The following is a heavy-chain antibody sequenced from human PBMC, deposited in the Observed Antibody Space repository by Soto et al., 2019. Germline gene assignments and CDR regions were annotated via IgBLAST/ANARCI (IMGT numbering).Heavy chain of an antibody. CDR2: MNPSGRNT. J-gene: IGHJ4*02. Sequence: ASVKVSCKSSGLAFPIDDIIWVRQTIGQGLEFMGWMNPSGRNTGYAQKFQGRATFTWNTPTSTAYMDLSGLRSEDTAVYYCARDRGYSYGYPTLFDYWGQGTLVTVSS. CDR1: GLAFPIDD. CDR3: ARDRGYSYGYPTLFDY. V-gene: IGHV1-8*01. D-gene: IGHD5-18*01.